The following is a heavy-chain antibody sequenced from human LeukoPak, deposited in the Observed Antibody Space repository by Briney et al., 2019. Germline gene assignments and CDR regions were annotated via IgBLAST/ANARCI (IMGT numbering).Heavy chain of an antibody. CDR3: ARVTVAGTIFDY. CDR1: GFTFSSYS. V-gene: IGHV3-21*01. CDR2: ISSSSSYI. J-gene: IGHJ4*02. D-gene: IGHD6-19*01. Sequence: PGGSLRLSCAASGFTFSSYSMNWVRQAPGKGLEWVSSISSSSSYIYYADSVKGRFAISRDNAKKSLYLQMNSLRAEDTAVYYCARVTVAGTIFDYWGQGTLVTVSS.